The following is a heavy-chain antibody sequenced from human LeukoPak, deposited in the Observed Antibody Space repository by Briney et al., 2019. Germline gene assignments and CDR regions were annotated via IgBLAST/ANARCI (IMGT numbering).Heavy chain of an antibody. V-gene: IGHV1-2*02. Sequence: ASVKVSCKASGYTFTGYYMHWVRQAPGQGLEWMGWINPNSGGTNYAQKFQGRVTMTRDTSIRTAYMELSRLRSDDTAVYYCARSSHTMVRGYHDYWGQGTLVTVSS. CDR3: ARSSHTMVRGYHDY. CDR1: GYTFTGYY. CDR2: INPNSGGT. J-gene: IGHJ4*02. D-gene: IGHD3-10*01.